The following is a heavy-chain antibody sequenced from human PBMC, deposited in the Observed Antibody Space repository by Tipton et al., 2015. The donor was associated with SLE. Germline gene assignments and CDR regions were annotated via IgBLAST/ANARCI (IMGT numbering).Heavy chain of an antibody. CDR1: GFTFSTYW. CDR3: ARDRRGSSVY. V-gene: IGHV3-7*01. Sequence: GSLRLSCAASGFTFSTYWMSWVRQAPGKGLEWVASIKQDGNERYYVDSVKGRFTISRDNARNSMYLQMNSLRAEDTAVYYCARDRRGSSVYWGQGTLVTVSS. D-gene: IGHD5/OR15-5a*01. J-gene: IGHJ4*02. CDR2: IKQDGNER.